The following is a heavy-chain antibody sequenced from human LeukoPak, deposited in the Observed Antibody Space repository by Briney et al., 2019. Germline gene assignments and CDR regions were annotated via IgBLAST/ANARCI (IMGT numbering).Heavy chain of an antibody. CDR1: GFTLNNAW. CDR3: TTDRYYDNSELQFQH. D-gene: IGHD3-22*01. Sequence: GGSLRLSCAASGFTLNNAWMSRVRQAPGKGLEWLGRIKRETDGGTIDYAAPVKGRFTISRDDSRNTLYLQMDSLKIEDTAVYYCTTDRYYDNSELQFQHWGQGTLVTVSS. CDR2: IKRETDGGTI. J-gene: IGHJ1*01. V-gene: IGHV3-15*01.